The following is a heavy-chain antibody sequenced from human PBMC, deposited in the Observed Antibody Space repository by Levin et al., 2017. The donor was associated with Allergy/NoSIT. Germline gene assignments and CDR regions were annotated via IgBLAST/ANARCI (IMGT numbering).Heavy chain of an antibody. CDR1: GFTVSSNY. D-gene: IGHD6-19*01. CDR2: IYSGGST. V-gene: IGHV3-53*01. Sequence: GGSLRLSCAASGFTVSSNYMSWVRQAPGKGLEWVSVIYSGGSTYYADSVKGRFTISRDNSKNTLYLQMNSLRAEDTAVYYCAREYETPQSQQWLESYFDYWGQGTLVTVSS. J-gene: IGHJ4*02. CDR3: AREYETPQSQQWLESYFDY.